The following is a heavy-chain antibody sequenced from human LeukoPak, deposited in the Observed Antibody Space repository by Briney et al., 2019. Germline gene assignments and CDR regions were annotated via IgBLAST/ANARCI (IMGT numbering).Heavy chain of an antibody. J-gene: IGHJ4*02. CDR1: GFTFSSYA. Sequence: GGSLRLSCAASGFTFSSYAMSWVRQAPGKGLEWLGRIKSKLFNSETAYVESVKGRFTIYKDDSKNMAFLAMNNLKTDDTALYYCFRYEETSGRFGDSWGQGALVTVSS. D-gene: IGHD3-16*01. CDR3: FRYEETSGRFGDS. CDR2: IKSKLFNSET. V-gene: IGHV3-73*01.